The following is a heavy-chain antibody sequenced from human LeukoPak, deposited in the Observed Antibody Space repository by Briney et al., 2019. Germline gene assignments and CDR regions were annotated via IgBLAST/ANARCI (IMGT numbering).Heavy chain of an antibody. CDR3: AKATGYSSGWYYFDY. V-gene: IGHV3-23*01. CDR1: GFTFSSYA. D-gene: IGHD6-19*01. J-gene: IGHJ4*02. CDR2: ISGSGGST. Sequence: PGGSLRLSCAASGFTFSSYAMSWVRQAPGKGLEWVSAISGSGGSTYYADSVKGRSTISRDNSKNTLYLQMNSLRAEDTAVYYCAKATGYSSGWYYFDYWGQGTLVTVSS.